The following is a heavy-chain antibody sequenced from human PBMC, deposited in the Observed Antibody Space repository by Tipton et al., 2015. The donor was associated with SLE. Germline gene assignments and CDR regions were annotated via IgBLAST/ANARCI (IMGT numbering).Heavy chain of an antibody. D-gene: IGHD3-16*02. Sequence: TLSLTCAVYGGSFSGYYWSWIRQPPGQGLEWIGEINHSGSTNYNPSLKSRVTISVDTSKNQFSLKLSSVTAADTAVYYCARSNYDYIWGSYRASAAADAFDIWGQGTMVTVSS. CDR1: GGSFSGYY. J-gene: IGHJ3*02. CDR3: ARSNYDYIWGSYRASAAADAFDI. CDR2: INHSGST. V-gene: IGHV4-34*01.